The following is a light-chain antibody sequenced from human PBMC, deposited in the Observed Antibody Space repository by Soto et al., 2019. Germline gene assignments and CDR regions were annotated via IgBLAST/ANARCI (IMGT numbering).Light chain of an antibody. J-gene: IGKJ4*01. Sequence: EIVMTQSRATLSVSPGERANLSCRASQSVSSNLAWYQQKPGQAPRLLIYGASTRATGIPARFSGSGSGTEFTLIISSLQSEDFAVYYCQQYNNRPLTFGGGTRVEIK. CDR3: QQYNNRPLT. CDR2: GAS. CDR1: QSVSSN. V-gene: IGKV3-15*01.